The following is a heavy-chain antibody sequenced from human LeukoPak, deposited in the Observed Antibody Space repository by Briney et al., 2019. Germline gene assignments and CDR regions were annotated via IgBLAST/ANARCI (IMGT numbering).Heavy chain of an antibody. V-gene: IGHV3-48*01. CDR3: ARDHTDHSSSWYGNWFDP. CDR1: GFTFSSYS. D-gene: IGHD6-13*01. J-gene: IGHJ5*02. CDR2: ISSSSSTI. Sequence: PGGSLRLSCAASGFTFSSYSMTWVRQAPGKGLEWVSYISSSSSTIYYADSVKGRFTISRDNAKNSLYLQMNSLGAEDTAVYYCARDHTDHSSSWYGNWFDPWGQGTLVTVSS.